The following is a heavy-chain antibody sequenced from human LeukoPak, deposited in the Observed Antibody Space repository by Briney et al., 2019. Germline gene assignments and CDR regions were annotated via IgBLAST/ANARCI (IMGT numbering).Heavy chain of an antibody. D-gene: IGHD4-17*01. J-gene: IGHJ4*02. Sequence: SETLSLTCAVSGGSISSGGYSWSWIRQPPGKGLERIGYIYHSGSTYYNPSLKSRVTISVDRSKNQFSLKLSSVTAADTAVYYCAAGGTTVTDFDYWGQGTLVTVSS. CDR3: AAGGTTVTDFDY. CDR1: GGSISSGGYS. CDR2: IYHSGST. V-gene: IGHV4-30-2*01.